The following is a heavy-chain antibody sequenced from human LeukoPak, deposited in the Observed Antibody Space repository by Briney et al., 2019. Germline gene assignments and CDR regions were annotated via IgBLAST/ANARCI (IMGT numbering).Heavy chain of an antibody. CDR2: INASGDST. V-gene: IGHV1-46*01. J-gene: IGHJ4*02. D-gene: IGHD5-18*01. Sequence: ASVKLSCKAAGSTFTSSYINWDRRAPGQGLEWMGIINASGDSTSYAHKVQGRDTLTRDTSNTTVYMELSNLRSEDWAVHYCARTGTAMVIFDYWGQGTLVTVSS. CDR1: GSTFTSSY. CDR3: ARTGTAMVIFDY.